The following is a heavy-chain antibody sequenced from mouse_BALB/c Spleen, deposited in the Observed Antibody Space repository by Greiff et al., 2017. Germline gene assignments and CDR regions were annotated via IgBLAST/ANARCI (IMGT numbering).Heavy chain of an antibody. V-gene: IGHV5-6-3*01. Sequence: EVKVVESGGGLVQPGGSLKLSCAASGFTFSSYGMSWVRQTPDKRLELVATINSNGGSTYYPDSVKGRFTISRDNAKNTLYLQMSSLKSEDTAMYYCARGLLRRDYYAMDYWGQGTSVTVSS. CDR2: INSNGGST. CDR1: GFTFSSYG. CDR3: ARGLLRRDYYAMDY. J-gene: IGHJ4*01. D-gene: IGHD1-1*01.